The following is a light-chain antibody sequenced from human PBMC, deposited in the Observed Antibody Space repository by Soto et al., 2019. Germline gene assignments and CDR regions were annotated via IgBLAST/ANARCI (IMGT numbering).Light chain of an antibody. CDR2: DVS. CDR1: QSIAAS. Sequence: DIKMTQSPSALSASVGDTVTITCRASQSIAASLAWYQHKPGEAPKLLIYDVSSLETGVPSRFSGSGSGTEFSLTIRGLQPDDFATYYCQQYDYSRTVGQGTKVEIK. J-gene: IGKJ1*01. V-gene: IGKV1-5*01. CDR3: QQYDYSRT.